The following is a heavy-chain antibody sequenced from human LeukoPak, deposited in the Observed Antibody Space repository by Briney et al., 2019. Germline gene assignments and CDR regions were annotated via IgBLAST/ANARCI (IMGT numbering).Heavy chain of an antibody. V-gene: IGHV3-7*03. J-gene: IGHJ4*02. CDR3: ARSLPYGTTWYGRSDF. CDR1: VFPFNAYW. D-gene: IGHD6-13*01. CDR2: IRQDGDTK. Sequence: GGSLRLSCAASVFPFNAYWMTWVRQAPWKGLEWVANIRQDGDTKYYVDSVKGRFTISRDNAMNSLYLQMNNLRAEDTAIYYCARSLPYGTTWYGRSDFWGQGTLVTVSS.